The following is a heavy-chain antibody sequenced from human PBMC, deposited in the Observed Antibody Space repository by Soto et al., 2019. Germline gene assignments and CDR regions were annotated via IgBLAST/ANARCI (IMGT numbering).Heavy chain of an antibody. CDR3: ARDPFLTYYYGSGRPWYYYYMDV. Sequence: GASVKVSCNASGYTFTSYAMHLVRQAPGQRLEWMGWINAGNGNTKYSQKFQGRVTITRDTSASTAYMELSSLRSEDTAVYYCARDPFLTYYYGSGRPWYYYYMDVWGKGTTVTVSS. J-gene: IGHJ6*03. CDR2: INAGNGNT. CDR1: GYTFTSYA. V-gene: IGHV1-3*01. D-gene: IGHD3-10*01.